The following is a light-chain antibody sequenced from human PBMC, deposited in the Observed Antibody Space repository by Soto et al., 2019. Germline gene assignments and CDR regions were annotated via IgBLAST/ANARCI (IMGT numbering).Light chain of an antibody. CDR2: SAS. J-gene: IGKJ3*01. Sequence: EIVLTQFPATLSLSPGERATLSCRASQSLHSNFLVWYQQKPGQAPRLLISSASRRATGIPDRFSGSGSVTDFTLTISRLDTEDFAVYYCHQSGSSPLTFGPGTKV. CDR1: QSLHSNF. CDR3: HQSGSSPLT. V-gene: IGKV3-20*01.